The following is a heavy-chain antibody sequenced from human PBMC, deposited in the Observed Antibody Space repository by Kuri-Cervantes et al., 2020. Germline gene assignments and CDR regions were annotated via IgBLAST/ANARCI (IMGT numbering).Heavy chain of an antibody. CDR1: EFTFSSYS. Sequence: GESLKISCAASEFTFSSYSMNWVRQAPGKGLEWVSYISSSSSTIYYADSVKGRFTISRDNAKNSLYLQMNSLRAEDTAVYYCAKDPGGGYSYGPPPHYFDYWGQGTLVTVSS. J-gene: IGHJ4*02. CDR3: AKDPGGGYSYGPPPHYFDY. V-gene: IGHV3-48*01. D-gene: IGHD5-18*01. CDR2: ISSSSSTI.